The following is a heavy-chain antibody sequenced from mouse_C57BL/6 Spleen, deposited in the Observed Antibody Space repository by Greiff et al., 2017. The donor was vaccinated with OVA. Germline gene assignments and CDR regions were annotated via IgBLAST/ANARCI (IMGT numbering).Heavy chain of an antibody. J-gene: IGHJ4*01. CDR2: IDPSDSYT. CDR3: ARDWTGYYAMDY. V-gene: IGHV1-59*01. D-gene: IGHD4-1*01. Sequence: VQLQQPGAELVRPGTSVKLSCKASGYTFTSYWMHWVKQRPGQGLEWIGVIDPSDSYTNYNQKFKGKATLTVDTSSSTAYMQLSSLTSEDSAVYYCARDWTGYYAMDYWGQGTSVTVSS. CDR1: GYTFTSYW.